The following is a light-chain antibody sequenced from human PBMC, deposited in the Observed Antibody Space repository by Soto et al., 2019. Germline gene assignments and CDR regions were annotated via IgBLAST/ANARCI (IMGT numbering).Light chain of an antibody. J-gene: IGKJ3*01. V-gene: IGKV3-11*01. CDR3: QQRSNWLRT. Sequence: EIVLTQSPATLSLSPGERATLSCRASQSVICYLAWYHHKPGQAPRLLVYDASNRATGIPARFSGSGSGTDFTLTISSLEPEDFAVYYCQQRSNWLRTFGPGTKVDIK. CDR2: DAS. CDR1: QSVICY.